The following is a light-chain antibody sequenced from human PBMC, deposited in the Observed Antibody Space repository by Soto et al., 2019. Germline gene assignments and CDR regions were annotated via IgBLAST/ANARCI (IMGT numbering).Light chain of an antibody. CDR2: EVS. V-gene: IGLV2-8*01. CDR1: SSDVGGYKY. J-gene: IGLJ2*01. CDR3: SSYAGSNNVV. Sequence: QSALTQPPSASESPGQSVTISCTGTSSDVGGYKYVSWYQQHPDKVPKLMIYEVSKRPSGVPDRFSGSKSGNTASLTVSGLQAEDEADYYCSSYAGSNNVVFGGGTKLTVL.